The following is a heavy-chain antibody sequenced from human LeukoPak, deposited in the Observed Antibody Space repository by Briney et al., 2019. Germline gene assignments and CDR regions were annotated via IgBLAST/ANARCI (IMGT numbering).Heavy chain of an antibody. Sequence: GGSLRLSCAASGFTFSSYGMSWVRQPPGKGLEWVSTIGGDGGRTYHADSVKGRFTISRDSAKNTLLLQMNSLRAEDTAIYYCAQSRSGYDVLTASFNWGQGTLVTVSS. D-gene: IGHD3-9*01. CDR2: IGGDGGRT. CDR3: AQSRSGYDVLTASFN. V-gene: IGHV3-23*01. J-gene: IGHJ4*02. CDR1: GFTFSSYG.